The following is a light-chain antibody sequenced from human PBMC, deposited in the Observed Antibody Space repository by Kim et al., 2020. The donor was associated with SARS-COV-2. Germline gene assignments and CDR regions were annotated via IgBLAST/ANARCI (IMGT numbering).Light chain of an antibody. V-gene: IGLV3-19*01. J-gene: IGLJ3*02. CDR1: SRRSYY. CDR3: NSRDSSGNLWV. Sequence: ALGQTVRITCQGDSRRSYYASWYQQKPGQAPVLGIYGKNNRPSGIPDRVSGSSSGNTASLNITGAQAEDEADYYCNSRDSSGNLWVFGGGTQLTVL. CDR2: GKN.